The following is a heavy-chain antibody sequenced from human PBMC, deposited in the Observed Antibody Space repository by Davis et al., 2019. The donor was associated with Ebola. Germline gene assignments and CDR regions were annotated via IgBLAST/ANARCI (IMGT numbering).Heavy chain of an antibody. CDR1: GFTFSNYN. D-gene: IGHD6-13*01. J-gene: IGHJ4*02. CDR2: ISYSGTT. Sequence: ESLKISCAVSGFTFSNYNMNWIRQPPGKGLEWIGYISYSGTTYYNPSLKSRLTMSVDTSKNQFSLKLSSVTAADTAVYYCARLSRYSSSPIDYWGQGTLVTVSS. V-gene: IGHV4-59*08. CDR3: ARLSRYSSSPIDY.